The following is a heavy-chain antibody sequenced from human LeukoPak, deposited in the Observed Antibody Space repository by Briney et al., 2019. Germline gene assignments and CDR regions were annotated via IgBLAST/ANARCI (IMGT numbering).Heavy chain of an antibody. Sequence: GGSLRLSCAASGFSFSSYSMNWVRQAPGKGLEWVAVISYDGSNKYYADSVKGRFTISRDNSKNTLYLQMNSLRAEDTAVYYCARAPSSGYYFLVGYWGQGTLVTVSS. CDR2: ISYDGSNK. J-gene: IGHJ4*02. CDR1: GFSFSSYS. D-gene: IGHD3-22*01. V-gene: IGHV3-30*05. CDR3: ARAPSSGYYFLVGY.